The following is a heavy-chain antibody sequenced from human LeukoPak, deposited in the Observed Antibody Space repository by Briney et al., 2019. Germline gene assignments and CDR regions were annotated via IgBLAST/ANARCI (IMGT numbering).Heavy chain of an antibody. CDR1: GFTFSSYW. Sequence: GGSLRLSCVASGFTFSSYWMTWVRQAPGKGLEWVANIKTDGSLTYYVDSVKGRFTLSRDNAKNSLYLQMNSLRAEDTAVYYCARDLNWETYWGQGTLVSVSS. V-gene: IGHV3-7*01. CDR2: IKTDGSLT. CDR3: ARDLNWETY. J-gene: IGHJ4*02. D-gene: IGHD7-27*01.